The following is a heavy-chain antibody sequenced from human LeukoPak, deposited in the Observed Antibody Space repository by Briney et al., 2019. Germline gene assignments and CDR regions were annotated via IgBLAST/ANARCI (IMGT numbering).Heavy chain of an antibody. CDR3: AKDHRTSTWPFDY. V-gene: IGHV3-23*01. CDR1: GXTFSSYA. J-gene: IGHJ4*02. CDR2: ISGSGGST. Sequence: GGSLRLSCAASGXTFSSYAMSWVRQAPGKGLEWVSSISGSGGSTYYADSVKGRFTISRDNSKNTLYLQMNSLRAEDTAVYYCAKDHRTSTWPFDYWGQGTLVTVSS. D-gene: IGHD2-2*01.